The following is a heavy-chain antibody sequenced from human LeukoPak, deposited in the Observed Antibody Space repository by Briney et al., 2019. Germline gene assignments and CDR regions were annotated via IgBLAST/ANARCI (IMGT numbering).Heavy chain of an antibody. D-gene: IGHD4-11*01. V-gene: IGHV4-38-2*02. CDR2: IYHSGST. Sequence: PSETLSLTCTVSGYSISSGYYWGWIRPPPGKGLEWIGSIYHSGSTYYNPSLKSRVTISVDTSKNQFSLKLSSVTAADTAVYYCARIMTTVTNFDYWGQGTLVTVSS. J-gene: IGHJ4*02. CDR3: ARIMTTVTNFDY. CDR1: GYSISSGYY.